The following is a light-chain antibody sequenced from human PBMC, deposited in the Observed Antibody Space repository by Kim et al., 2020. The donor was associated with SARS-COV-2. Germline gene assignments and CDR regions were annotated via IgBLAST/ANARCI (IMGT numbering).Light chain of an antibody. CDR3: GSYTSSTTLP. J-gene: IGLJ1*01. CDR2: DVT. CDR1: NSDVGGYNS. Sequence: QSALTQPASVSGSPGQSITISCTGTNSDVGGYNSVSWYQQHPGKAPKLLIYDVTNRPSGVSNRFSCSKSGNTASLTISGLQAEDEADYYCGSYTSSTTLPFGTGTKVTVL. V-gene: IGLV2-14*03.